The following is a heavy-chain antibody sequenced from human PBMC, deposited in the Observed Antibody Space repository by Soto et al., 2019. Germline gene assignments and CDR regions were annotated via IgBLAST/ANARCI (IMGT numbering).Heavy chain of an antibody. CDR1: GLTFRNYA. J-gene: IGHJ4*02. CDR3: AKGGHQSYFDY. V-gene: IGHV3-23*01. D-gene: IGHD2-2*01. Sequence: EVQLLESGGALVQPGGSLRLSCVASGLTFRNYAMTWVRQAPGKEPEWVSTVSGNGGETFYADSVKGRFTISRDNSKDTVYLVMNSLRVEDTAIYYCAKGGHQSYFDYWGQGTLVAVSS. CDR2: VSGNGGET.